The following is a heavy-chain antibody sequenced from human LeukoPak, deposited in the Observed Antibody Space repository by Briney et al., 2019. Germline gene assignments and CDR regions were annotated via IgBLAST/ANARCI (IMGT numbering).Heavy chain of an antibody. V-gene: IGHV4-30-4*01. Sequence: PSQTLSLTCTVSGGSISSGDYYWSWLRQPPGKGLEWFGYIYYSGSTYYNPSLKSRVTISVDTSKNQFSLKLSSVTAADTAVYYCARDRVSTLYYYYGMDVWGQGTTVTVSS. CDR2: IYYSGST. CDR3: ARDRVSTLYYYYGMDV. D-gene: IGHD2/OR15-2a*01. CDR1: GGSISSGDYY. J-gene: IGHJ6*02.